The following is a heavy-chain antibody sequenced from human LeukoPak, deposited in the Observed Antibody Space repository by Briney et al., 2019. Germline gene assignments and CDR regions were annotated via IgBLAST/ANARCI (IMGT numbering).Heavy chain of an antibody. J-gene: IGHJ4*02. CDR2: IKQDGSEK. Sequence: GGSLRLSCAASGFTFSSYWMSWVRQAPGKGLEWVANIKQDGSEKYSVDSVKGRFTISRDNAKNSLYLQMNSLRAEDTAVYYCARDLMGIAYRGAFYYWGQGTLVTVSS. CDR3: ARDLMGIAYRGAFYY. V-gene: IGHV3-7*03. CDR1: GFTFSSYW. D-gene: IGHD6-13*01.